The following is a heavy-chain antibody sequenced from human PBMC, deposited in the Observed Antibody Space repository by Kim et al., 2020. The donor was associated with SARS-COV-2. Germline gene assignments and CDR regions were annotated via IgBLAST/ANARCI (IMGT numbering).Heavy chain of an antibody. CDR1: GFTISSYD. Sequence: GGSLRLSCAASGFTISSYDMYWVRRGTGKGLEWVSNIGTAGDTYYPDSVRGRFTTVRRNDRNTLYLEMNSLRVGDTAVYYCARAPVGECRAGGCFSRAVDVXXQGTFVTVSS. J-gene: IGHJ3*01. V-gene: IGHV3-13*01. CDR3: ARAPVGECRAGGCFSRAVDV. CDR2: IGTAGDT. D-gene: IGHD2-21*02.